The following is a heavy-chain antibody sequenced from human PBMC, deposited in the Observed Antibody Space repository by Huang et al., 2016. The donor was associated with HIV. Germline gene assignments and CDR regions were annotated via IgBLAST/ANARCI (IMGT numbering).Heavy chain of an antibody. CDR2: IYPGDYET. CDR1: GYRFRSNW. J-gene: IGHJ6*02. V-gene: IGHV5-51*01. CDR3: ARLIGSPSFYYGLDV. D-gene: IGHD3-10*01. Sequence: EVQLVQSGAEVKKPGESLKISCKGSGYRFRSNWIGWVRQMPGKGLEWVGSIYPGDYETRYSPSFQGQVTISADKSINTAYLQWSSLKASDTAMYYCARLIGSPSFYYGLDVWGQGTTVTVSS.